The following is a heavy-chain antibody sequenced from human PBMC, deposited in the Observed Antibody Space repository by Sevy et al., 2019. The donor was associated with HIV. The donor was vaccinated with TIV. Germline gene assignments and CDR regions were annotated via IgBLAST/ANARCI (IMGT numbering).Heavy chain of an antibody. D-gene: IGHD3-22*01. J-gene: IGHJ4*02. CDR1: GYTLTEFS. CDR3: AITKDYYESSCSPIDY. V-gene: IGHV1-24*01. Sequence: ASVKVSCQVSGYTLTEFSMHWVRQTPGKGLEWMATFDPEDGETVYAQKFQGRVTMAEDTSTDTAYMELSSLGSEETAVYYCAITKDYYESSCSPIDYWGQGTLVTVSS. CDR2: FDPEDGET.